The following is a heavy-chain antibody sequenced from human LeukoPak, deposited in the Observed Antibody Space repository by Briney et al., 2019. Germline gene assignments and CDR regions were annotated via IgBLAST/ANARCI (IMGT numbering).Heavy chain of an antibody. CDR1: GGSISSYY. CDR2: IYYSGST. J-gene: IGHJ6*03. CDR3: ARLRDTAKYYYYYYYMDV. Sequence: SETLSLTCTVSGGSISSYYWSWIRQPPGKGLEWIGYIYYSGSTNYNPSLKSRVTISVDTSKNQFSLKLSSVTAADTAVYYCARLRDTAKYYYYYYYMDVWGKGTTVTVSS. D-gene: IGHD5-18*01. V-gene: IGHV4-59*01.